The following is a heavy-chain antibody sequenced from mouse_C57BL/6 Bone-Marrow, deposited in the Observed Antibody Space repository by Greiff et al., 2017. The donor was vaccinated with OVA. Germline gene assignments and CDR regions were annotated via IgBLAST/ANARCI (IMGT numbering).Heavy chain of an antibody. J-gene: IGHJ1*03. V-gene: IGHV1-19*01. CDR3: ARGWDRWYFDV. CDR1: GYTFTDYY. CDR2: INPYNGGT. Sequence: VQLKQSGPVLVKPGASVKMSCKASGYTFTDYYMNWVKQSHGKSLEWIGGINPYNGGTSYNQKFKGKATLTVDKSSSTAYMELNSLTAEDSAVYYCARGWDRWYFDVWGTGTTVTVSS. D-gene: IGHD3-3*01.